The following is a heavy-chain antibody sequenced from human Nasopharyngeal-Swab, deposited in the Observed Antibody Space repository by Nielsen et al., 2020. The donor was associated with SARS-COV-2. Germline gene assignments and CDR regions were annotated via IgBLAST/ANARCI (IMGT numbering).Heavy chain of an antibody. Sequence: GGSLRLSCAASGFTFSNAWMSWVRKAPGKGLEWVGRIKSKPDGGTTDYASTVKGRFTISRDDSKNTLYLQMNSLKTEDTAVYYCTTDPQQWLVEYYYYMDVWGKGTTVTVSS. V-gene: IGHV3-15*01. CDR2: IKSKPDGGTT. J-gene: IGHJ6*03. D-gene: IGHD6-19*01. CDR3: TTDPQQWLVEYYYYMDV. CDR1: GFTFSNAW.